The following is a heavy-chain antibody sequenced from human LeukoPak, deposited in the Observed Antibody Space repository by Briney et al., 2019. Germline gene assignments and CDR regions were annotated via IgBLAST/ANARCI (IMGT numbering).Heavy chain of an antibody. CDR3: ARAGRDSSGYWDY. J-gene: IGHJ4*02. D-gene: IGHD3-22*01. CDR2: IRYDGSNK. CDR1: GFTFSSYG. Sequence: GGSLRLSCAASGFTFSSYGMHRVRQAPGKGLEWVAFIRYDGSNKYYADSVKGRFTISRDNSKNTLYLQMNSLRAEDTAIYYCARAGRDSSGYWDYWGQGSLVTVSS. V-gene: IGHV3-30*02.